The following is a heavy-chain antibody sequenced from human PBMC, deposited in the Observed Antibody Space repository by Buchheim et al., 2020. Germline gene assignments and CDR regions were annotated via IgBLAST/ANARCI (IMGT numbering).Heavy chain of an antibody. CDR2: INATGGST. D-gene: IGHD2-2*01. Sequence: QVQLVQSGAEVKKPGASVKVSCKASGYTFTSYYMHWVRQAPGQALEWMGIINATGGSTLHAQKFQGRVTMTRDTSTRTVYMELSSLRSEDTAVYYCATGYCSSTSCYDYGMDVWGQGTT. J-gene: IGHJ6*02. V-gene: IGHV1-46*03. CDR3: ATGYCSSTSCYDYGMDV. CDR1: GYTFTSYY.